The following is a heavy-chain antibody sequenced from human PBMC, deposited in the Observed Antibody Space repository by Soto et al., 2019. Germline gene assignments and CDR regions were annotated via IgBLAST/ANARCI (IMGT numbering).Heavy chain of an antibody. CDR2: ISGSGGST. CDR1: GFTFSSYA. Sequence: EVQLLESGGGLVQPGGSLRLSCAASGFTFSSYAMSWVRQAPGKGLEWVSAISGSGGSTYYADSVKGRFTISRDNSKNTLYLQMNSLRAEDTAVYYCAKRAPSVVVNQAPKYYFDYWGQGTLVTVSS. D-gene: IGHD2-21*01. J-gene: IGHJ4*02. V-gene: IGHV3-23*01. CDR3: AKRAPSVVVNQAPKYYFDY.